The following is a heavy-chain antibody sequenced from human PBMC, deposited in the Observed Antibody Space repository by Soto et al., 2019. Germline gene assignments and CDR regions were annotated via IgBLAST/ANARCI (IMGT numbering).Heavy chain of an antibody. CDR1: GFTFTSSA. D-gene: IGHD6-13*01. J-gene: IGHJ3*01. Sequence: SVKVSCKASGFTFTSSAVQWVRQARGQRLEWIGWIVVGSGNTNYAQKFQERVTITRDMSTSTAYMELSSLRSEDTAVYYCAALDGTGSWYGGVLWGQGTMVTVS. V-gene: IGHV1-58*01. CDR2: IVVGSGNT. CDR3: AALDGTGSWYGGVL.